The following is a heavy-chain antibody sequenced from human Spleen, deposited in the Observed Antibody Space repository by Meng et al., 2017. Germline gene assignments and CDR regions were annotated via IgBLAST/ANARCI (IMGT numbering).Heavy chain of an antibody. V-gene: IGHV1-8*01. J-gene: IGHJ5*02. CDR1: GYAFTNYD. Sequence: QVQLVQSGAEVKKPGASGKVSGKASGYAFTNYDINWVRQATGQGLEWMGWMNPNSGNTGYAQKFQGRVTMTRNTSISTAYMELSSLRSEDTAVYYCVRSGSGSYPKGWFDPWGQGTLVTVSS. CDR2: MNPNSGNT. CDR3: VRSGSGSYPKGWFDP. D-gene: IGHD3-10*01.